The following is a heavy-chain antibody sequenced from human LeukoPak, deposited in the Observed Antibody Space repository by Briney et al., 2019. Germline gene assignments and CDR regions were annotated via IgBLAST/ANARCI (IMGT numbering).Heavy chain of an antibody. J-gene: IGHJ4*02. CDR2: ISSNGAET. Sequence: GGSLRLSCAPSGFVFSTYAMTWVRQAPGKGLEWVSAISSNGAETFYADSVRGRFTISRDNSKNTLYLQMNSLRAEDTAVYYCAKPSGRHPNYYFDDWGQGTLVTVSS. CDR1: GFVFSTYA. V-gene: IGHV3-23*01. D-gene: IGHD1-26*01. CDR3: AKPSGRHPNYYFDD.